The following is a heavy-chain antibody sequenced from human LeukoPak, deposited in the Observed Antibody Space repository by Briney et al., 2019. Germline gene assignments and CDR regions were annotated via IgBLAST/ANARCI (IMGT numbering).Heavy chain of an antibody. D-gene: IGHD3-22*01. Sequence: SGGSLRLSCAASGFTFSGYAMSWVRQAPGKGLEWVSAISGSGGSAYYADSVKGRFTISRDNSKNTLYLQMNSLRAEDTAVYYCAKDYYDSSGYYYSDYWGQGTLVTVSS. CDR2: ISGSGGSA. V-gene: IGHV3-23*01. J-gene: IGHJ4*02. CDR3: AKDYYDSSGYYYSDY. CDR1: GFTFSGYA.